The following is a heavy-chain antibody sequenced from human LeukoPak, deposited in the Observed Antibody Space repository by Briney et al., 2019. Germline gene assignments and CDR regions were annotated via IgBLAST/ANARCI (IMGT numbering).Heavy chain of an antibody. V-gene: IGHV3-30*18. CDR3: AKDNSTSSLQDAFDI. CDR1: GFTFSSYG. Sequence: PGGSLRLSCAASGFTFSSYGMHWVRQAPGKGLEWVAVISYDGSNKYYADSVKGRFTISRDNSKNTLYLQMNSLRAEDTAVYYCAKDNSTSSLQDAFDIWGQGTMVTVSS. J-gene: IGHJ3*02. D-gene: IGHD6-6*01. CDR2: ISYDGSNK.